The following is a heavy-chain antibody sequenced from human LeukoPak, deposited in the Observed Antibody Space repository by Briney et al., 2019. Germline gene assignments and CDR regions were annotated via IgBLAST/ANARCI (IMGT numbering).Heavy chain of an antibody. J-gene: IGHJ4*02. CDR1: GFTFSDYY. D-gene: IGHD3-22*01. Sequence: GGSLRLSCAASGFTFSDYYMSWIRQAPGKGLEWVSYISSSGRTIYYAYPVKGRFTISRDNAKNTLYLQMNGLRAEDTAVYYCARERTYYYDSSGYHNDYWGQGTLVTVSS. CDR2: ISSSGRTI. CDR3: ARERTYYYDSSGYHNDY. V-gene: IGHV3-11*04.